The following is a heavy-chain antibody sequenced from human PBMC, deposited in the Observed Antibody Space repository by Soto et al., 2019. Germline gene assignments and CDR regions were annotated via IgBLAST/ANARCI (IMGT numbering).Heavy chain of an antibody. CDR3: ATEGGSYRGGSFDY. J-gene: IGHJ4*02. CDR1: GFTFSSYA. CDR2: ISGRGGNT. Sequence: EVQLLESGGGLVQPGGSLRLSCAASGFTFSSYAMSWVRQAPGKGLEWVSAISGRGGNTYYADSVKGRFTISRDNSKNTLYLQMNSRRAEATAVYYCATEGGSYRGGSFDYWGQGTLVTVSS. V-gene: IGHV3-23*01. D-gene: IGHD3-16*02.